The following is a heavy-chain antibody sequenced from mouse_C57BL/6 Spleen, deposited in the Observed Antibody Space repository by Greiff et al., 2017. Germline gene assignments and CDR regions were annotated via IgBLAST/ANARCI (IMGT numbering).Heavy chain of an antibody. Sequence: VQLQQSGAELVRPGASVTLSCKASGYTFTDYEMHWVKQTPVHGLEWIGAIDPETGGTAYNQKFKGKAILTADKSSSTAYMELRSLTSEDSAVYYCTGGRDYDYDGRVWAYWGQGTLVTVSA. J-gene: IGHJ3*01. CDR2: IDPETGGT. CDR1: GYTFTDYE. D-gene: IGHD2-4*01. CDR3: TGGRDYDYDGRVWAY. V-gene: IGHV1-15*01.